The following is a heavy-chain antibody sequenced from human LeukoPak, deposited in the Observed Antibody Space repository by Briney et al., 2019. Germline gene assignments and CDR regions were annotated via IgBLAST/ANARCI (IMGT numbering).Heavy chain of an antibody. CDR2: ISAYNGNT. J-gene: IGHJ4*02. Sequence: ASVKHSCKASGYTFTSYGISWVRQAPGQGLEWMGWISAYNGNTNYAQKLQGRVTMTTDTSTSTAYMELRSLRSDDTAVYYCARVRSDIVVVPAAIDFDYWGQGTLVTVSS. V-gene: IGHV1-18*01. CDR3: ARVRSDIVVVPAAIDFDY. D-gene: IGHD2-2*02. CDR1: GYTFTSYG.